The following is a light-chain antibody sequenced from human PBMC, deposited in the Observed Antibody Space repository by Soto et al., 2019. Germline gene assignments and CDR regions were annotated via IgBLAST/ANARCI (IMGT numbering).Light chain of an antibody. CDR2: TTS. J-gene: IGKJ2*01. CDR3: HQSYITPPA. V-gene: IGKV1-39*01. Sequence: DVQMTQSPSSLSASVGDRVTITCRASQNIDIYLNWYQQKPGRLPTLLIYTTSRLQSGDTTRFSGSVSGTDFTLTISNLQPEDFATYPCHQSYITPPAFGQGTKVGIK. CDR1: QNIDIY.